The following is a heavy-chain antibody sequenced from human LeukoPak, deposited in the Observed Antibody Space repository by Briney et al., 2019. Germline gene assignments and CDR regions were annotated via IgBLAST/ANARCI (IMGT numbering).Heavy chain of an antibody. V-gene: IGHV4-31*03. CDR1: GGSISSGGYY. D-gene: IGHD3-22*01. Sequence: SETLSLTCTVSGGSISSGGYYWNWIRQHPGKGLEWIGHIYYSGSTSYNPSLKSRVTISVDTSKNQFSLELSSVTAADTAIYYCARGRQDVTMIVVVMTAVSYYLDVWGKGTTVTVS. J-gene: IGHJ6*03. CDR2: IYYSGST. CDR3: ARGRQDVTMIVVVMTAVSYYLDV.